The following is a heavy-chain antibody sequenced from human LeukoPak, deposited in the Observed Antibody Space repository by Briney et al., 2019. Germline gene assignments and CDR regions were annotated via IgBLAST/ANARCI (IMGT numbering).Heavy chain of an antibody. D-gene: IGHD4-17*01. J-gene: IGHJ4*02. CDR3: ARSLNGDPPDFVY. V-gene: IGHV3-33*01. Sequence: PGRSLTLSCAASGFALSTYGMYWVRQAPGKGLEWVAAIWYDGSNKFHADSVKGRFTISRDNSKNTLYLQMNSLRAEDTAVYYCARSLNGDPPDFVYWGQGTLVTVSS. CDR1: GFALSTYG. CDR2: IWYDGSNK.